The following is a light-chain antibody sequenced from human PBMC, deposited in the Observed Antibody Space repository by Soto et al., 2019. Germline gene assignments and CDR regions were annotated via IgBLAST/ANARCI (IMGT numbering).Light chain of an antibody. CDR3: QHYNSYSEA. V-gene: IGKV1-9*01. CDR1: QGISSY. J-gene: IGKJ1*01. Sequence: IQLTQSPSSLSASVGDRVTITCRASQGISSYLAWYQQKPGKAPKLLIYATSSLQSGVPSRFSGCGSGTEFTLTISSLQPDDFATYYCQHYNSYSEAFGLGTKVDIK. CDR2: ATS.